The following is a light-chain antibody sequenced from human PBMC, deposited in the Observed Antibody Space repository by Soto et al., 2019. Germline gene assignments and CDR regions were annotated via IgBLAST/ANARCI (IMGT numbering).Light chain of an antibody. CDR3: QQSYSSLVT. Sequence: IEMTQSPASLSASVGDRVTITCRASQTIATYLNWFQHKSGRAPKLLIYTSSSVNSGVSSRFRGSGSGTDFTLTINDVQPEDSETYYCQQSYSSLVTFGEGTKVDIX. CDR2: TSS. J-gene: IGKJ4*01. V-gene: IGKV1-39*01. CDR1: QTIATY.